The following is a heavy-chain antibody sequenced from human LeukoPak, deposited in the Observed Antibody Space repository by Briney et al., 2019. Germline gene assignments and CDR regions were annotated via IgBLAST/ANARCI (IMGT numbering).Heavy chain of an antibody. CDR3: ARLYAEYYYDRGGYYFDY. CDR1: GGTFISYA. J-gene: IGHJ4*02. V-gene: IGHV1-69*13. CDR2: IIPIFGTA. D-gene: IGHD3-22*01. Sequence: ASVKVSCKASGGTFISYAISWVRQAPGQGLEWMGGIIPIFGTANYAQKFQGRVTITADESTSTAYMELSSLRSEDTAVYYCARLYAEYYYDRGGYYFDYWGQGTLVTVSS.